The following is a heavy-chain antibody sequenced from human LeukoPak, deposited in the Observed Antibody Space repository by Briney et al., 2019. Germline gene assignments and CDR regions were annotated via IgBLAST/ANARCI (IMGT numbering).Heavy chain of an antibody. Sequence: GWSLRLSCAASGFTFSSYWMTWVRQVPGKGLERMANIKQDRSEKYYVDSVTGRFAISRDNAKNSLYLQMNSLGPEDTAAYYCARMSTSSWFVCDYWGQGTLVTVSS. D-gene: IGHD6-13*01. CDR2: IKQDRSEK. V-gene: IGHV3-7*01. CDR3: ARMSTSSWFVCDY. J-gene: IGHJ4*02. CDR1: GFTFSSYW.